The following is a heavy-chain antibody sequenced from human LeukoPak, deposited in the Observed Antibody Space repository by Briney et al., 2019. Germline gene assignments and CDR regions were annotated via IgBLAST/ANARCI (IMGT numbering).Heavy chain of an antibody. V-gene: IGHV3-30*03. CDR3: TTDSTYYDFWSGYPLHQPYDY. J-gene: IGHJ4*02. D-gene: IGHD3-3*01. CDR2: ISYDGSNK. CDR1: GFTFSSYG. Sequence: GGSLRPSCAASGFTFSSYGMHWVRQAPGKGLEWVAVISYDGSNKYYADSVKGRFTISRDNSKNTLYLQMNSLKTEDTAVYYCTTDSTYYDFWSGYPLHQPYDYWGQGTLVTVSS.